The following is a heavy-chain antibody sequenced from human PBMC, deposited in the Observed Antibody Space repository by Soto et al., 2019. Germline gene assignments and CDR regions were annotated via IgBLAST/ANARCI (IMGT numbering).Heavy chain of an antibody. Sequence: GGSLRLSCAGSGFTFGDSYMGWIRQAPGKGLEWLSYISPGSRYPAYADSVKGRFTISRDNAKRSLYLQMMSLTAEDTAIYYCVRGGGGGLFDPWGQGTMVTVSS. V-gene: IGHV3-11*06. J-gene: IGHJ5*02. CDR1: GFTFGDSY. D-gene: IGHD2-15*01. CDR3: VRGGGGGLFDP. CDR2: ISPGSRYP.